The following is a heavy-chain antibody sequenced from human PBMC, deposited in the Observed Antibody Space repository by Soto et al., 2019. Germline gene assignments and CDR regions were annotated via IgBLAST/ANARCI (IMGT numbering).Heavy chain of an antibody. CDR3: ASLLGTVTTFEY. CDR2: INPDGSTK. J-gene: IGHJ4*02. Sequence: PGGSLRLSCAASGFTFSSYAMSWVRQAPGKGLEWVASINPDGSTKYYVDSVNGRFTISRDNSKNSLYLEMNSLRAEDTAVYYCASLLGTVTTFEYWGQGSLVTVSS. V-gene: IGHV3-7*01. D-gene: IGHD1-1*01. CDR1: GFTFSSYA.